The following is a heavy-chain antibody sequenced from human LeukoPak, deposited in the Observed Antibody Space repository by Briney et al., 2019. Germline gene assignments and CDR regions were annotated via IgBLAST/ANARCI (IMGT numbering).Heavy chain of an antibody. CDR2: ISGNGDTT. CDR3: AKGTMVRGDRDY. CDR1: GFTFSSYA. V-gene: IGHV3-23*01. D-gene: IGHD3-10*01. J-gene: IGHJ4*02. Sequence: QPGGSLRLSCAASGFTFSSYAMSWVRQPPGKGLEWVSAISGNGDTTYYADSVKGRFTISGDNSKNTLYLQMDSLRAEDTAVYYCAKGTMVRGDRDYWGQGTLVTVSS.